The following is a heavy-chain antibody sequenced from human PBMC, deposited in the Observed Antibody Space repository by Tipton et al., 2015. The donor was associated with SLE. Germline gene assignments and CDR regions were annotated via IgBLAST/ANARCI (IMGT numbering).Heavy chain of an antibody. J-gene: IGHJ4*02. Sequence: TLSLTCTVSGGPISSYYWSWIRQPPGKGLEWIGYISFSGSTNYNPSLRSRVTFSVDPSKNKVSLKLSSVTAADTAVYYCARSAIFGVIMGGYFDYWGQGTLVTVSS. V-gene: IGHV4-59*12. CDR2: ISFSGST. CDR3: ARSAIFGVIMGGYFDY. D-gene: IGHD3-3*01. CDR1: GGPISSYY.